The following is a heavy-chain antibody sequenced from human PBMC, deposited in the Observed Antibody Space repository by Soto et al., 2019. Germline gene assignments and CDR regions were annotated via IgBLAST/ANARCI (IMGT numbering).Heavy chain of an antibody. V-gene: IGHV1-69*06. CDR3: ARAYRHYYGSGSYKLKYYYYGMDV. J-gene: IGHJ6*02. Sequence: ASVKVSCKASGGTFSSYAISWVRQAPGQGLEWMGGIIPIFGTANYAQKFQGRVTITADKSTSTAYMELSSLRSEDTAVYYCARAYRHYYGSGSYKLKYYYYGMDVWGQGTTVTVSS. CDR2: IIPIFGTA. CDR1: GGTFSSYA. D-gene: IGHD3-10*01.